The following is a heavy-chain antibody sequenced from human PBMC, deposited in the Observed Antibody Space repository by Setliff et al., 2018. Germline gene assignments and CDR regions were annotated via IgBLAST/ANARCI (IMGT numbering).Heavy chain of an antibody. J-gene: IGHJ6*03. CDR3: ARVTGFSYMDV. CDR1: GGSISSSSYY. CDR2: IYYSGST. V-gene: IGHV4-39*01. Sequence: SETLSLTCTVSGGSISSSSYYWGWIRQPPGKGLEWIGSIYYSGSTYYNPSLKSRVTISVDTSKNQFSLKLSSVTAADTAVYFCARVTGFSYMDVWGKGTTVTVSS. D-gene: IGHD3-3*01.